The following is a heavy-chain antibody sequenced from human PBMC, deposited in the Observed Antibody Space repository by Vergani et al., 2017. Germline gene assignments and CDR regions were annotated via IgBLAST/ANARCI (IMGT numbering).Heavy chain of an antibody. Sequence: QVQLQESGPGLVKPSEPLSLTCTVSGGSINNYYWSWIRQPPGKGLEWIGYIYTRGSTNSNPSLKSRVTISVDTSKNQFSLKLSSVTAADTAVYYGARGGPDYGMDVWGQGTTVTVSS. CDR3: ARGGPDYGMDV. J-gene: IGHJ6*02. D-gene: IGHD3-16*01. CDR2: IYTRGST. V-gene: IGHV4-4*09. CDR1: GGSINNYY.